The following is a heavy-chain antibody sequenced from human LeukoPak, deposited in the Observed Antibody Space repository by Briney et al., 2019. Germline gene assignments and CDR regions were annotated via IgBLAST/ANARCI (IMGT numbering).Heavy chain of an antibody. CDR2: IYTSGST. V-gene: IGHV4-61*02. D-gene: IGHD2-2*01. Sequence: SQTLSLTCTVSGGSISSGSYYWSWIRQPAGKGLEWIGRIYTSGSTNYNPSLKSRVTISVDTSKNQFSLKLSSVTAADTAVYYCARLRTSTSCYRDLDYWGQGTLVTVSS. CDR3: ARLRTSTSCYRDLDY. CDR1: GGSISSGSYY. J-gene: IGHJ4*01.